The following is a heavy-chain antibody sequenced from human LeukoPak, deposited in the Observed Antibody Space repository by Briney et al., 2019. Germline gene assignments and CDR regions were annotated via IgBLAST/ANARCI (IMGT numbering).Heavy chain of an antibody. V-gene: IGHV3-64*01. J-gene: IGHJ4*02. CDR2: FSSNGGST. Sequence: GGSLRLSCAASGLPFIGYLMNWVGRAPGKGLEFVSAFSSNGGSTYYANSVKGRFTVSRDNSKNTLYLQMGSLRAEDMAVYYCARGGGFWSGYYSRYYFDYWGQGTLVTVSS. CDR3: ARGGGFWSGYYSRYYFDY. D-gene: IGHD3-3*01. CDR1: GLPFIGYL.